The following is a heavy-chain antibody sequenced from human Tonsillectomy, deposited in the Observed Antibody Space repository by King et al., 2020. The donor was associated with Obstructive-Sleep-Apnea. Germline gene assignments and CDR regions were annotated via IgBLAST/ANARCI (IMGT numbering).Heavy chain of an antibody. CDR1: GGSISTYY. D-gene: IGHD4-17*01. V-gene: IGHV4-59*03. J-gene: IGHJ4*02. CDR3: AKNLSPTD. Sequence: QLQESGPGLVKPSATLSLPCTFSGGSISTYYWSWIRQPPGKGREWIGYIFYSGSTNYNPPPKSRVTISVETSKNQFSLKLSSVTAADTAVYYCAKNLSPTDWGQGTLVTVSS. CDR2: IFYSGST.